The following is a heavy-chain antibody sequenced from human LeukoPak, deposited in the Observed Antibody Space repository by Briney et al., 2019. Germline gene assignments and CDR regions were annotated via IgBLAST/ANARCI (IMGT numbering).Heavy chain of an antibody. V-gene: IGHV3-7*03. CDR2: IKQDGSEK. CDR1: GFTFSSYW. J-gene: IGHJ6*03. D-gene: IGHD3-10*01. Sequence: GGSLRLSCAGSGFTFSSYWMSWVRQAAGQGLEWVANIKQDGSEKYYVDSVKGRFTISRDNAKNSLYLQMNSLRAEDTAVYYCATPVPHGSDPSLYYYYMDVWGKGTTVTISS. CDR3: ATPVPHGSDPSLYYYYMDV.